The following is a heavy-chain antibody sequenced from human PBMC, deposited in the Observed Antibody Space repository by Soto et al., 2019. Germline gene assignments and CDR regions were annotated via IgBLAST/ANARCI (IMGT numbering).Heavy chain of an antibody. D-gene: IGHD6-19*01. CDR2: LSSSSSYI. J-gene: IGHJ4*02. V-gene: IGHV3-21*01. Sequence: EVLLVESGGGLVKPGGSLRLSCAASGFTFSSYSMMWVRQAPGKGLEWVSLLSSSSSYIYFADSLKGRFTISRDNAKNSLYLQMNSLRAEDRAVYYCARVGYSSGWLPDYWGQGTLVTVSS. CDR1: GFTFSSYS. CDR3: ARVGYSSGWLPDY.